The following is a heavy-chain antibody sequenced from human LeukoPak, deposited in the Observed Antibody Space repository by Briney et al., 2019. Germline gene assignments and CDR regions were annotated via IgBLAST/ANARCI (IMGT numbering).Heavy chain of an antibody. CDR1: GSSFTRYW. J-gene: IGHJ4*02. Sequence: GESLQISCQGSGSSFTRYWIGWVRQMPGKGLEWMGIIYPGDSDTRYSPSSQGQVTISADKSISTAYLQWSRLKASDTAMYYCARGALVRGVIGSVDYWGQGTLVTVSS. CDR3: ARGALVRGVIGSVDY. D-gene: IGHD3-10*01. V-gene: IGHV5-51*01. CDR2: IYPGDSDT.